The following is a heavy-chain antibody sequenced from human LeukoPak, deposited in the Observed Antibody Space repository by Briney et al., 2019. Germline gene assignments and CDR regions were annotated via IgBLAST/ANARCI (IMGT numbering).Heavy chain of an antibody. Sequence: SETLSLTCTVSGGSISSYYWSWIRQPPGKGLEWIGYIYYSGSTNYNPSLKSRVTISVDTSKNQFSLKLSSVTAADTAVYYCARENYDILTGYYNLNWFDPWGQGTLVTVSS. CDR2: IYYSGST. V-gene: IGHV4-59*01. J-gene: IGHJ5*02. CDR3: ARENYDILTGYYNLNWFDP. D-gene: IGHD3-9*01. CDR1: GGSISSYY.